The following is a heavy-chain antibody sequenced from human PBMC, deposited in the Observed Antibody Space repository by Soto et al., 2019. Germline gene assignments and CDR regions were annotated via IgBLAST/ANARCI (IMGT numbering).Heavy chain of an antibody. CDR2: INHSGST. Sequence: QVQLQQWGAGLLKPSETLSLTCAVYGGSFSGYYWSWIRQPPGKGLEWIGEINHSGSTNYNPSLKSRVTISVDTSKNQFSLKLSSVTAADTAVYYCARGPSRTNIVVVPAAALDYWGQGTLVTVSS. CDR1: GGSFSGYY. V-gene: IGHV4-34*01. D-gene: IGHD2-2*01. J-gene: IGHJ4*02. CDR3: ARGPSRTNIVVVPAAALDY.